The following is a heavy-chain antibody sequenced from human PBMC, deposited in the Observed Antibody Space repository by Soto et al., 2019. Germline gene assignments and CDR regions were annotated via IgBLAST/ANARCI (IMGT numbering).Heavy chain of an antibody. D-gene: IGHD6-19*01. Sequence: GESLKISCNGSGYSFTSYLIGWVRQMPGKGLEWMGIIYPGDSDTRYSPSFQGQVTISADKSISTAYLQWSSLKASDTAMYYCARHGDSSGWRYYYYYGMDVWGQGTTVTVSS. CDR3: ARHGDSSGWRYYYYYGMDV. V-gene: IGHV5-51*01. J-gene: IGHJ6*02. CDR1: GYSFTSYL. CDR2: IYPGDSDT.